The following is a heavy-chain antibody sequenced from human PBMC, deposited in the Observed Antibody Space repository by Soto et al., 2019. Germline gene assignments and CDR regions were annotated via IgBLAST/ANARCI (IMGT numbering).Heavy chain of an antibody. J-gene: IGHJ4*02. Sequence: QITLKESGPTLVKPTQTLTLTCTFSGFSLSTSGVGVGWIRQPPGKALEWLALIYWDDDKRYSPSLKSRLTITRDTCRSRVGLTMTNMDPVDTATYYCAHAPTGVPYFDYWGQGTLVTVSS. V-gene: IGHV2-5*02. CDR3: AHAPTGVPYFDY. D-gene: IGHD3-3*01. CDR1: GFSLSTSGVG. CDR2: IYWDDDK.